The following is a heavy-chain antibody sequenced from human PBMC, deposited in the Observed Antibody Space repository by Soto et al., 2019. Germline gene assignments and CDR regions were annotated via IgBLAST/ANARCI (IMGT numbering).Heavy chain of an antibody. Sequence: QLQLHESGSGLVKPSQTLSLTCAVSGGSISSGGYSWSWIRQPPGKGLEWIGYIFPSGSTYYNPSLKSRVTISVDTSKNQFSLKVNSVTAADTAVYFCARVGGRGSPDWYFDLWGRGTLVTVSS. CDR3: ARVGGRGSPDWYFDL. D-gene: IGHD1-26*01. CDR1: GGSISSGGYS. CDR2: IFPSGST. J-gene: IGHJ2*01. V-gene: IGHV4-30-2*01.